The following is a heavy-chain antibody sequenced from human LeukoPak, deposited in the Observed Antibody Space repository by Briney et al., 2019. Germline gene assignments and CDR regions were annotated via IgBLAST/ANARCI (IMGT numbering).Heavy chain of an antibody. V-gene: IGHV7-4-1*02. CDR3: ARESLAGFY. CDR1: GYTFTSYA. D-gene: IGHD3-9*01. CDR2: INTNTGNP. J-gene: IGHJ4*02. Sequence: VASVNVSCKASGYTFTSYAMNWVRQAPGQGLEWMGWINTNTGNPTYAQGFTGRFVFSLDTSVSTAYLQISSLKAEDAAVYYCARESLAGFYWGQGTLVTVSS.